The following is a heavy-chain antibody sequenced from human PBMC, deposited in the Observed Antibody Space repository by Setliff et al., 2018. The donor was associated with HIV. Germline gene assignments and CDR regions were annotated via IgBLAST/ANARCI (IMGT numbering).Heavy chain of an antibody. D-gene: IGHD3-16*01. CDR3: ARDPGSSFYNYKFLDT. J-gene: IGHJ6*04. Sequence: SETLSLTCTVSGGSISGFYWSWIRQSPGNGLEWIGYIYYTGSTNYNPSLKSRVAISAGTSKYQFSLTLRSVTAADTAVYYCARDPGSSFYNYKFLDTWGKGTTVTVSS. CDR1: GGSISGFY. CDR2: IYYTGST. V-gene: IGHV4-59*01.